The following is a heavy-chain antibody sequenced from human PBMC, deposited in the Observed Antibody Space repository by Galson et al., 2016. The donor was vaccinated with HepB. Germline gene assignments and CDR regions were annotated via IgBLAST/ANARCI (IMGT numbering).Heavy chain of an antibody. D-gene: IGHD2/OR15-2a*01. V-gene: IGHV5-51*01. CDR1: GYRFSNYW. CDR2: IFPDDSDV. Sequence: QSGAEVKKPGESLRISCKGSGYRFSNYWISWVRQMPGKGPEWMGIIFPDDSDVRYSPSFQGQVTMSVDKSTRTAYLQWSSLKASDTATYYCARRLNTDFHLGMHVWGQGTTVTVSS. CDR3: ARRLNTDFHLGMHV. J-gene: IGHJ6*02.